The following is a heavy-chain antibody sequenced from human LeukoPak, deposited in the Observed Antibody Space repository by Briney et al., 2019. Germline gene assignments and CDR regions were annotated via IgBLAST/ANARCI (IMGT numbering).Heavy chain of an antibody. J-gene: IGHJ3*01. CDR3: GGPIKMMWGVIFPFDR. Sequence: PGGSLRLSCVVSGFTFSDYDMHWVRQAPGKGPEWVAAIWYDGSNKYCADSVKGRFTISRDNSKDTLLLQMDSLRVDDTAVYYCGGPIKMMWGVIFPFDRGGQGTRVTFSS. CDR2: IWYDGSNK. D-gene: IGHD3-16*02. CDR1: GFTFSDYD. V-gene: IGHV3-33*03.